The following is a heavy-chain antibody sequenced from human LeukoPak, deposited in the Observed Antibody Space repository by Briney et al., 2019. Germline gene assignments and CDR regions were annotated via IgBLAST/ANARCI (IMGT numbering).Heavy chain of an antibody. Sequence: SETLSLTYTVSGGSISSYYWSWIRQPPGKGLEWIGYIYYSGSTNYNPSLKSRVTISVDTSKNQFSLKLSSVTAADTAVYYCARGVEHYDSSGPEYDYWGQGTLVTVSS. D-gene: IGHD3-22*01. CDR2: IYYSGST. CDR3: ARGVEHYDSSGPEYDY. J-gene: IGHJ4*02. V-gene: IGHV4-59*01. CDR1: GGSISSYY.